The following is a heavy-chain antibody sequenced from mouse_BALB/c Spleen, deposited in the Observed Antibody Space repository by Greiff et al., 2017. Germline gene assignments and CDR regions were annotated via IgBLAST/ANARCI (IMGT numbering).Heavy chain of an antibody. Sequence: VQLQQSGPELMKPGASVKISCKASGYSFTSYYMHWVKQSHGKSLEWIGYIDPFNGGTSYNQKFKGKATLTVDKSSSTAYMHLSSLTSEDSAVYYCAREGDDGYYFDYWGQGTTLTVSS. CDR3: AREGDDGYYFDY. V-gene: IGHV1S135*01. D-gene: IGHD2-3*01. CDR2: IDPFNGGT. J-gene: IGHJ2*01. CDR1: GYSFTSYY.